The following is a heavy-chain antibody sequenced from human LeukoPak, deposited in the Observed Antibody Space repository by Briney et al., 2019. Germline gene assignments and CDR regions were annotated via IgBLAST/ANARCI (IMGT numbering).Heavy chain of an antibody. Sequence: SETLSLTCTVSGGSISSYYWSWIRQPPGKGLEWIGYIYYSGSTNYNPSLKSRVTISVDTSKNQFSLKLSSVTAADTAVYYCARHGCNGVCYSPRVYYGMDVWGQGTTVTVSS. V-gene: IGHV4-59*08. CDR3: ARHGCNGVCYSPRVYYGMDV. D-gene: IGHD2-8*01. J-gene: IGHJ6*02. CDR2: IYYSGST. CDR1: GGSISSYY.